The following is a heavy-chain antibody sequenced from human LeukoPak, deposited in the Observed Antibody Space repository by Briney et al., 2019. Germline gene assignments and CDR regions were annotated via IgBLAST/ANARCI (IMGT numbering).Heavy chain of an antibody. Sequence: GSLRLSCAASGFTFISYWMSWIRQPPGKGLEWIGSIYYSGSTYYNPSLKSRVTISVDTSKNQFSLKLSSVTAADTAVYYCARHLELRYRRTLGYFDYWGQGTLVTVSS. CDR1: GFTFISYW. CDR3: ARHLELRYRRTLGYFDY. J-gene: IGHJ4*02. CDR2: IYYSGST. D-gene: IGHD1-26*01. V-gene: IGHV4-39*01.